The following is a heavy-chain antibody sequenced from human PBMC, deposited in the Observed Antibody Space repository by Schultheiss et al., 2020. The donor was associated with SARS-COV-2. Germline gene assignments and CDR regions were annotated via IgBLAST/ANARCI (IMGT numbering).Heavy chain of an antibody. CDR2: INPNSGGT. Sequence: ASVKVSCKASGYTFTGYYMHWVRQAPGQGLEWMRWINPNSGGTNYAQKFQGRVTMTRDTSISTAYMELSRLRSDDTAVHYCARDLMFSHYDILTGYYRAPDYWGQGTLVTVSS. D-gene: IGHD3-9*01. J-gene: IGHJ4*02. V-gene: IGHV1-2*02. CDR3: ARDLMFSHYDILTGYYRAPDY. CDR1: GYTFTGYY.